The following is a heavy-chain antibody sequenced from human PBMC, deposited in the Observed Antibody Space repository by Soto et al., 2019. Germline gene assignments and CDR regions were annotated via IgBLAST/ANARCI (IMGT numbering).Heavy chain of an antibody. Sequence: GSLLPACAASGFTFSSYGMHGVRQAPGKGLEWVAVISYDGSNKYYADSVKGRFTISRDNSKNKLYLQMNSLRAEDTAVYYCAKDRSGGSCYDYWGQGTLVTVYS. V-gene: IGHV3-30*18. CDR3: AKDRSGGSCYDY. D-gene: IGHD2-15*01. J-gene: IGHJ4*02. CDR1: GFTFSSYG. CDR2: ISYDGSNK.